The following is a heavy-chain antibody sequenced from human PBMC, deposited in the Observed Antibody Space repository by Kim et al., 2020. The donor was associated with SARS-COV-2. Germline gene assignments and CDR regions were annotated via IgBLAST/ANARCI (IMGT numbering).Heavy chain of an antibody. CDR3: ARWLGTTSGNQKNFDY. D-gene: IGHD1-7*01. Sequence: GESLKISCKGSGYSFTSYWIDWVRQMPGKGLEWMGIIYPGDSDTRYSPSFQGQVTISADKSISTAYLQWSSLKASDTAMYYCARWLGTTSGNQKNFDYWGQGTLVTVSS. J-gene: IGHJ4*02. CDR2: IYPGDSDT. CDR1: GYSFTSYW. V-gene: IGHV5-51*01.